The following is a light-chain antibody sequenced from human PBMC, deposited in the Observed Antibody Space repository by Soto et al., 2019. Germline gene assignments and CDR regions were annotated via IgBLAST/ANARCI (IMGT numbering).Light chain of an antibody. Sequence: EIVLTQYPATRSLSPGERATLSWRASQSVSGYLGWYQQNPGQAPRLLIYDASNRATGIPARFSASGSGTDFTLTISSLEHADFAVYGGQQRYNWPLTFGGGTKVDIK. CDR2: DAS. CDR3: QQRYNWPLT. J-gene: IGKJ4*01. V-gene: IGKV3-11*01. CDR1: QSVSGY.